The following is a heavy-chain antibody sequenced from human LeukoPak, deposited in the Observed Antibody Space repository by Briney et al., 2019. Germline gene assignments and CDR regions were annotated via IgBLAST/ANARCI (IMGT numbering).Heavy chain of an antibody. D-gene: IGHD5-12*01. J-gene: IGHJ5*02. V-gene: IGHV3-48*03. CDR2: ISSSGSSM. CDR1: GFTFSSYE. CDR3: ARGSGGYSGWFDP. Sequence: PGGSLRLSCAASGFTFSSYEMNWVRQAPGKGLEWVSYISSSGSSMYYADSVKGRFTISRDNAKNSLHLQMSSLRAEDTAVYYCARGSGGYSGWFDPWGQGTLVTVSS.